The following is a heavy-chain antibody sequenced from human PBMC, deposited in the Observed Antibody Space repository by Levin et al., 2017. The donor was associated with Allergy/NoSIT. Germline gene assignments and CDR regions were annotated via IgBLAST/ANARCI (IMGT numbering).Heavy chain of an antibody. CDR3: NNGGDHSSYYYYGMDV. Sequence: EASVKVSCKASGGSFISYAINWVRQAPGLGLEWLGGVLPVFKTANYAQKFQGRVTITADESTGTAYMELSSLRSEDTAVYYCNNGGDHSSYYYYGMDVWGKGTTVTVSS. J-gene: IGHJ6*04. CDR1: GGSFISYA. D-gene: IGHD3-22*01. V-gene: IGHV1-69*13. CDR2: VLPVFKTA.